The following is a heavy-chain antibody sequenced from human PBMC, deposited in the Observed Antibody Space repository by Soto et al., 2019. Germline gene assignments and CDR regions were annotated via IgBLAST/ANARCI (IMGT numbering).Heavy chain of an antibody. J-gene: IGHJ4*02. CDR2: IYYSGNT. Sequence: QLQLQESGPGLVKPSSTLSLTCTVPGASISSSSYCWGWIRQPPEKWLEWIGSIYYSGNTYYNPSIMSTGTASVDAGKDQCTLRLSTVTAADPAVYYCASHRLLREVVYWGQGTLVTVSA. D-gene: IGHD3-16*01. CDR3: ASHRLLREVVY. V-gene: IGHV4-39*01. CDR1: GASISSSSYC.